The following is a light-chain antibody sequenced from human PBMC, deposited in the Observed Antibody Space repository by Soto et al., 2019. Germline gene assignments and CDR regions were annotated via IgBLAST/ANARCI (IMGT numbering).Light chain of an antibody. Sequence: IVLTQSPVTLALSPGERAVLSCRASHSMSTSLAWYQHKPGQAPRLFIYDASKRAPGVPARFSGSGSGTDFTLTISSLEHEAFAFYYWQVRDVGPSFGQGTKVEIK. CDR3: QVRDVGPS. CDR2: DAS. CDR1: HSMSTS. J-gene: IGKJ1*01. V-gene: IGKV3-11*01.